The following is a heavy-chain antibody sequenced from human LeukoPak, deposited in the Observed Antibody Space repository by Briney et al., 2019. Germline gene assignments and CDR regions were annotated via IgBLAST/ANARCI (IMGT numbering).Heavy chain of an antibody. J-gene: IGHJ4*02. CDR3: ARDTYYYGSGSYYSEGFDY. Sequence: SETLSLTCTVSGGSISSGSYYWSWIRQPAGKGLEWIGRIYTSGSTNYNPSLKSRVTISVDTSKNQFSLKLSSVTAADTAVYYCARDTYYYGSGSYYSEGFDYWGQGTLVTVSS. V-gene: IGHV4-61*02. CDR1: GGSISSGSYY. D-gene: IGHD3-10*01. CDR2: IYTSGST.